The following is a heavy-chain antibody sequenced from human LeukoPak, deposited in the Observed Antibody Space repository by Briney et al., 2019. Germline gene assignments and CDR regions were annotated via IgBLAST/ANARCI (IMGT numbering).Heavy chain of an antibody. D-gene: IGHD3-22*01. J-gene: IGHJ4*02. CDR3: ARGGTYYYDSSGCFDY. CDR2: MNPNSGNT. V-gene: IGHV1-8*01. CDR1: GYTFTSYD. Sequence: ASMKVSCKASGYTFTSYDINWVRQATGQGLEWMGWMNPNSGNTGYAQKFQGRVTMTRNTSISTAYMELSSLRSEDTAVYYCARGGTYYYDSSGCFDYWAREPWSPSPQ.